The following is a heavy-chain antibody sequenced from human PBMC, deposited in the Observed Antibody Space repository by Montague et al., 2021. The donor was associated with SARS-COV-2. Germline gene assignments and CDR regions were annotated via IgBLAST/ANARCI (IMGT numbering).Heavy chain of an antibody. Sequence: PALVKPTQTLTLTCTFSGFSLSTSGMCVSWIRQPPGKALEWLARIDWDDDKYYSTSLKTRLTISKDTSKNQVVLTMTNMDPVDTATYYCARTYYDILPNLYYVDDWGQGTLVTVSS. CDR2: IDWDDDK. V-gene: IGHV2-70*11. CDR3: ARTYYDILPNLYYVDD. CDR1: GFSLSTSGMC. D-gene: IGHD3-9*01. J-gene: IGHJ4*02.